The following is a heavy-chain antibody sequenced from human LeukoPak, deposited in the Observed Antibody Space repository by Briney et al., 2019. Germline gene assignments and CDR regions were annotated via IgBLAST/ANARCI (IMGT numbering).Heavy chain of an antibody. CDR3: ARDQTVTHDLGYYYYYMDV. CDR2: IYYSGST. CDR1: GGSISSHY. J-gene: IGHJ6*03. V-gene: IGHV4-59*11. D-gene: IGHD4-11*01. Sequence: SETLSLTCTVSGGSISSHYWSWIRQPPGKGLEWIGYIYYSGSTNYNPSLKSRVTISVDTSKNQFSLKLSSVTAADTAVYYCARDQTVTHDLGYYYYYMDVWGKGTTVTVSS.